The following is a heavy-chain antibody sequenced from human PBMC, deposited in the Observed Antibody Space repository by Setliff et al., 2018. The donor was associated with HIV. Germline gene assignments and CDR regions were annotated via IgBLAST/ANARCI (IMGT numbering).Heavy chain of an antibody. Sequence: GESLKISCKGSGYSFSSYWIGWVRQMPGKGLEWMGIIYPGDSDTRCSPSFQGQVTISADKSISTAYLQCSSLKASDTAMYYCARLGGICSGGSCTALAYTMDVWGQGTTVTVSS. CDR1: GYSFSSYW. CDR2: IYPGDSDT. D-gene: IGHD2-15*01. V-gene: IGHV5-51*01. CDR3: ARLGGICSGGSCTALAYTMDV. J-gene: IGHJ6*02.